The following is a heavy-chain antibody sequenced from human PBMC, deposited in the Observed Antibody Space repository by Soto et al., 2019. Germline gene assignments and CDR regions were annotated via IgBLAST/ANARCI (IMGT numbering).Heavy chain of an antibody. Sequence: GPLRLSCAASGFTFGSYAMGWVRQAPGKGLEWVSGISSDGGYTAYIDSVRGRFTISRDNSNSRLYLQMNSLRADDTAIYYCAKYTRTEHLGESWGQGTLVTVSS. V-gene: IGHV3-23*01. D-gene: IGHD3-16*01. CDR1: GFTFGSYA. CDR2: ISSDGGYT. J-gene: IGHJ4*02. CDR3: AKYTRTEHLGES.